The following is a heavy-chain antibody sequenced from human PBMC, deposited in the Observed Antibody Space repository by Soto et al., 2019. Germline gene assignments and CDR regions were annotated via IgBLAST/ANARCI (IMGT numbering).Heavy chain of an antibody. CDR2: ISGSGGST. CDR1: GFTFSSYA. V-gene: IGHV3-23*01. Sequence: GGSLRLSCAASGFTFSSYAMSWVRQAPGKGLKWVSAISGSGGSTYYADSVKGRFTISRDNSKNTLYLQMNSLRAEDTAVYYCAKDLGIVVVPAAIDYYYGMDVWGQGTTVTVSS. CDR3: AKDLGIVVVPAAIDYYYGMDV. D-gene: IGHD2-2*02. J-gene: IGHJ6*02.